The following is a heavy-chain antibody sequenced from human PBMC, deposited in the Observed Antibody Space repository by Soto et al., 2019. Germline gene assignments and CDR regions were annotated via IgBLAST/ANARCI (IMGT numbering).Heavy chain of an antibody. J-gene: IGHJ6*02. Sequence: HPGGSLRLSCAASGFTFSSYDMHWVRQATGKGLEWVSAIGTAGDTYYPGSVKGRFTISRENAKNSLYLQMNSLRAGDTAVYYCARGAYISSWYKAYYYGMDVWGQGTTVTVSS. CDR1: GFTFSSYD. CDR3: ARGAYISSWYKAYYYGMDV. CDR2: IGTAGDT. D-gene: IGHD6-13*01. V-gene: IGHV3-13*01.